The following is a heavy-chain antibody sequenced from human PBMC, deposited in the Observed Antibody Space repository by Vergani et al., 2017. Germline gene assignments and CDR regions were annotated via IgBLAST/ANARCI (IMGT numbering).Heavy chain of an antibody. J-gene: IGHJ4*02. CDR1: GYSFTSYW. CDR3: ARSHDDPTRVYYFDY. V-gene: IGHV5-51*01. CDR2: IYPGYSDT. Sequence: EVQLVQSGAEVKKPGESLKISCKGSGYSFTSYWIGWVRQMPGKGLEWMGIIYPGYSDTRYRPSFQGQVTISADKSIRTGYLQLSSLKASDTAMYYCARSHDDPTRVYYFDYWGQGTLVTVSS. D-gene: IGHD3-16*01.